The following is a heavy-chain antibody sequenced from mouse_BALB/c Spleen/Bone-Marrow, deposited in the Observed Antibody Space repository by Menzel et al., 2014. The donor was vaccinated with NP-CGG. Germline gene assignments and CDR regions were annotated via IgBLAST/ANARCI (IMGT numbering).Heavy chain of an antibody. J-gene: IGHJ3*01. CDR1: GFNIKDTY. D-gene: IGHD1-1*01. Sequence: VQLKHSGAELVKPGASVKLSCTASGFNIKDTYMHWVKQRPEQGLEWIGRIDPANGNTKYDPKFQDKATITADTSSNTAYLQLSSLTSEDTAVYYCASYYYGSSLFSYWGQGTLVTVSA. CDR2: IDPANGNT. CDR3: ASYYYGSSLFSY. V-gene: IGHV14-3*02.